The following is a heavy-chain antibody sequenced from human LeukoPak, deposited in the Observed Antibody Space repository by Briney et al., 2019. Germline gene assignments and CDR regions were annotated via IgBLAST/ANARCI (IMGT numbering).Heavy chain of an antibody. CDR3: ARTQGVYYGGNSGAFDI. CDR1: GYILTSYA. Sequence: GASVKVSCKASGYILTSYAMHWVRQAPGQRLEWMGLINAGKGNTKYSQKFQGRVTITRDTSASTAYMEVSSLRSEDTAVYHCARTQGVYYGGNSGAFDIWGQGTVVTVSS. D-gene: IGHD4-23*01. CDR2: INAGKGNT. V-gene: IGHV1-3*01. J-gene: IGHJ3*02.